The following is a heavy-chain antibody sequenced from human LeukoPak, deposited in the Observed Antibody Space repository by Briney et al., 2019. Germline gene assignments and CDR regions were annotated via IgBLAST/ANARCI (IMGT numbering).Heavy chain of an antibody. CDR3: ARTPSRYYDSSGKILNWFDP. Sequence: RASVKVSCKASGYTFTGYYMHWVRQAPGQGLEWMGWINPNSGGTNYAQKFQGRVTMTRDTSISTAYMELSRLRSDDTAVYYCARTPSRYYDSSGKILNWFDPWGQGTLVTVSS. CDR2: INPNSGGT. V-gene: IGHV1-2*02. D-gene: IGHD3-22*01. CDR1: GYTFTGYY. J-gene: IGHJ5*02.